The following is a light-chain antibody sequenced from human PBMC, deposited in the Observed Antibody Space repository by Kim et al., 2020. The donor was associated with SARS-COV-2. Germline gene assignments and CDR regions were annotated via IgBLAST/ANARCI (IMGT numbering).Light chain of an antibody. CDR1: KLGDKY. V-gene: IGLV3-1*01. CDR3: QAWDSSTAFYV. J-gene: IGLJ1*01. CDR2: QDS. Sequence: SYELTQPPSVSVSPGQTASITCSGDKLGDKYACWYQQKPGQSPVQVIYQDSKRPSGIPERFSGSNSGNTATLTISGTQAMDEADYYCQAWDSSTAFYVFGTGTKVTVL.